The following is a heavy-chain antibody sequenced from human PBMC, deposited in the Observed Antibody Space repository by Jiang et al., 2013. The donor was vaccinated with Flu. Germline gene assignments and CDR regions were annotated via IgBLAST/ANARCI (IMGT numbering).Heavy chain of an antibody. V-gene: IGHV4-34*01. CDR1: GGSFSGYY. J-gene: IGHJ1*01. CDR3: ARGSGHYGDYRYFQH. Sequence: SLTCAVYGGSFSGYYWSWIRQPPGRGWSGLGKSIIVESTNYNPSLKSRVTISVDTSKNQFSLKLSSVTAADTAVYYCARGSGHYGDYRYFQHWGQGTLVTVSS. CDR2: SIIVEST. D-gene: IGHD4-17*01.